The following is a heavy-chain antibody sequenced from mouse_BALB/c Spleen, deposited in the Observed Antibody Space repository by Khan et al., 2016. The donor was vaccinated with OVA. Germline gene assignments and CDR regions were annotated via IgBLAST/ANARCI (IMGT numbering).Heavy chain of an antibody. V-gene: IGHV1-39*01. CDR1: GYSFIGYN. D-gene: IGHD2-10*02. J-gene: IGHJ2*01. CDR2: IDPYYGGA. Sequence: VQLQQSGPELEKPGASVTISCKASGYSFIGYNMNWVKQSNGKSLEWIGNIDPYYGGATYNQKFKGKATLTVDKSSSTAYMQLKCLTTEDSAGNYCTRGYGNYGRYYFDYWGQGTTLTVSS. CDR3: TRGYGNYGRYYFDY.